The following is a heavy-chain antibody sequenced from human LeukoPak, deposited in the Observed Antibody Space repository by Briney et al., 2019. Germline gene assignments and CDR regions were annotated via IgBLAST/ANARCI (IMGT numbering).Heavy chain of an antibody. J-gene: IGHJ3*02. D-gene: IGHD3-3*01. Sequence: GGSLRLSCAASGFTFSSYWMSWVRQAPGKGLEWVANIKQDGSEKYYVDSVKGRFTISRDNAKNSLYLQMNSLRAEDTAVYYCARIFGVVIPNDAFDIWGQGTMVTVSS. V-gene: IGHV3-7*01. CDR3: ARIFGVVIPNDAFDI. CDR1: GFTFSSYW. CDR2: IKQDGSEK.